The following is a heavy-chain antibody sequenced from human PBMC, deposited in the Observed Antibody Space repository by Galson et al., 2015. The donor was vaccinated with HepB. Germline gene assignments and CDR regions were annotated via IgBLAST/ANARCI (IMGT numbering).Heavy chain of an antibody. V-gene: IGHV4-59*01. CDR2: IYYSGST. CDR3: ARSVSSWYYLVY. CDR1: GGSISSYY. Sequence: SETLSLTCTVSGGSISSYYWSWIRQPPRKGLEWIGYIYYSGSTNYNPSLKSRVTISVDTSKNQFSLKLSSVTAADTGVYYCARSVSSWYYLVYSGQRTLVTASS. J-gene: IGHJ4*02. D-gene: IGHD6-13*01.